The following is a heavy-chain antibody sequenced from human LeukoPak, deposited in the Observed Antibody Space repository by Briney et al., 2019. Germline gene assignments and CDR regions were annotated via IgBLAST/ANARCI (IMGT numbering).Heavy chain of an antibody. J-gene: IGHJ4*02. CDR1: GYTFTSYA. CDR3: ANPESSGYYAPFDY. D-gene: IGHD3-22*01. CDR2: INAGNGNT. V-gene: IGHV1-3*01. Sequence: ASVKVSCKASGYTFTSYAMHWVRQAPGQRLEWMGWINAGNGNTKYSQKFQGRVTITRDTSASTAYMELSSLRSEDTAVYYCANPESSGYYAPFDYWGQGTLVTVSS.